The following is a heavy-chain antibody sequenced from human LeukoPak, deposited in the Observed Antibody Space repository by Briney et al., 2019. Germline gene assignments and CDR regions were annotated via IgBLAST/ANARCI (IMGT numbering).Heavy chain of an antibody. D-gene: IGHD3-10*01. Sequence: GASVKVSCKASGYTFTGYYMHWVRQAPGQGLEWMGWINPNSGGTNYAQKFQGRATMTRDTSISTAYMELSRLRSDDTAVYYCAREGYYYGSGSSYRSGAFDIWGQGTMVTVSS. CDR1: GYTFTGYY. J-gene: IGHJ3*02. CDR3: AREGYYYGSGSSYRSGAFDI. CDR2: INPNSGGT. V-gene: IGHV1-2*02.